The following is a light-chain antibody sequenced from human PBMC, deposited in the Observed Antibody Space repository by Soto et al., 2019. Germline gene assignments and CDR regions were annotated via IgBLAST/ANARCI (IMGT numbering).Light chain of an antibody. CDR3: LSSGGRVSVAV. Sequence: QSVLTQPPSVSGAPGQRVTISCTGSSSNIGAGYDVHWYQQLPGTAPKLLIYGNSNRPSGVPDRFSGSKSGTSASLAITGLQAEDEGAYYCLSSGGRVSVAVFGGGTERAVL. CDR1: SSNIGAGYD. V-gene: IGLV1-40*01. CDR2: GNS. J-gene: IGLJ3*02.